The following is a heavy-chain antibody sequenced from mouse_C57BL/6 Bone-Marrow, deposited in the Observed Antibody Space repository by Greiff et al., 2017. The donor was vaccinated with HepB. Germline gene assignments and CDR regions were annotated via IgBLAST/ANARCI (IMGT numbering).Heavy chain of an antibody. CDR3: AREAPLTTVVATPFGY. D-gene: IGHD1-1*01. CDR1: GYTFTDYY. V-gene: IGHV1-76*01. J-gene: IGHJ2*01. Sequence: VQLQQSGAELVRPGASVKLSCKASGYTFTDYYINWVKQRPGQGLEWIARIYPGSGNTYYNEKFKGKATLTAEKSSSTAYMQLSSLTSEDSAVYFCAREAPLTTVVATPFGYWGQGTTLTVSS. CDR2: IYPGSGNT.